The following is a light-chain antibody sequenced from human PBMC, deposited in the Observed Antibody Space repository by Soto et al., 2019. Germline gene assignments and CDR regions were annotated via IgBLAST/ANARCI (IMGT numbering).Light chain of an antibody. V-gene: IGLV1-36*01. CDR3: AAWDDSLNAYV. CDR1: SSNIGNNA. CDR2: YDD. Sequence: QSVLTQPPSVSEAPRQRVTISCSGSSSNIGNNAVNWYQQLPGQAPKIVIYYDDLLTSGVSDRFSGSKSGISASLVISDLQSDDEADYYCAAWDDSLNAYVFGPGTKLTVL. J-gene: IGLJ1*01.